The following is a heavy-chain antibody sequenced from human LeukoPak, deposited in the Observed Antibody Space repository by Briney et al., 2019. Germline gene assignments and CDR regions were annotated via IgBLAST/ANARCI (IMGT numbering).Heavy chain of an antibody. CDR1: GGSISSISSNNYH. D-gene: IGHD5-24*01. CDR2: IYYSGST. CDR3: ARGPAVGRRWLQLQSAGFYYFDY. J-gene: IGHJ4*02. Sequence: SETLSLTCIVSGGSISSISSNNYHWGWIRQPPGKGLEWIGSIYYSGSTYYNPSLKSRVTISVDTSKNQFSLKLSSVTAADTAVYYCARGPAVGRRWLQLQSAGFYYFDYWGQGTLVTVSS. V-gene: IGHV4-39*07.